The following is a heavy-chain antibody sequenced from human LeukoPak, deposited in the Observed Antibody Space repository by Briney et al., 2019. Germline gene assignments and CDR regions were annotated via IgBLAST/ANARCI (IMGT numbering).Heavy chain of an antibody. V-gene: IGHV4-39*01. CDR1: GGSISSSSYY. CDR2: IYYSGST. D-gene: IGHD3-9*01. J-gene: IGHJ5*02. Sequence: SETLSLTCTVSGGSISSSSYYWGWIRQPPGKGLEWIGSIYYSGSTYYNPSLKSRVTISADTSKNQFSLKLSSVTAADTAVYYCARKRAPYYDILTGPNNNWFDPWGQGTLVTVSS. CDR3: ARKRAPYYDILTGPNNNWFDP.